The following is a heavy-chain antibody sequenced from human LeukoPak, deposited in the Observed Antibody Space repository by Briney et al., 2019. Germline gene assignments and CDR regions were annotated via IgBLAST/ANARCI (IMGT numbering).Heavy chain of an antibody. J-gene: IGHJ4*02. CDR3: AKDLYTYGTTPLDY. Sequence: PGGSLRLSCAASGFTFSSYAMSWVRQAPGKGLEWVSSISGSGNTYFADSVKGRFTISRDISTNTLYLQMNSLRAEDTAVYYCAKDLYTYGTTPLDYWGQGTLVIVSS. V-gene: IGHV3-23*01. D-gene: IGHD5-18*01. CDR1: GFTFSSYA. CDR2: ISGSGNT.